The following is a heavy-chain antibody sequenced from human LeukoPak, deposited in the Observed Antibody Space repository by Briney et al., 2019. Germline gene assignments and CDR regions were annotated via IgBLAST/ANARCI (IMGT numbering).Heavy chain of an antibody. D-gene: IGHD3-22*01. Sequence: PSETLSLTCTVSGGSISSYYWSWIRQPAGKGLEWIGRIYTSGSTNYNPSLKSRVTMSVDTSKNQFSLKLSSVTAADTAVYYCARDLSSGYYYYFDYWGQGTLVTVSS. CDR1: GGSISSYY. CDR2: IYTSGST. V-gene: IGHV4-4*07. J-gene: IGHJ4*02. CDR3: ARDLSSGYYYYFDY.